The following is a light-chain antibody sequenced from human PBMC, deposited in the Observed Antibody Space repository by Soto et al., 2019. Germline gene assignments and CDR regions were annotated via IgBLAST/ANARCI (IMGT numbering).Light chain of an antibody. CDR1: DSDVGAYNS. J-gene: IGLJ1*01. CDR2: KGT. V-gene: IGLV2-23*01. Sequence: QSVLAQPASVSGSPGQSITTSCTGTDSDVGAYNSVSWYQQHPRKAPRLIIYKGTRRPSGISYRFSGSTSGNAASLTISALQADDEADYFCCSSAPESTYVFGTGTKVTVL. CDR3: CSSAPESTYV.